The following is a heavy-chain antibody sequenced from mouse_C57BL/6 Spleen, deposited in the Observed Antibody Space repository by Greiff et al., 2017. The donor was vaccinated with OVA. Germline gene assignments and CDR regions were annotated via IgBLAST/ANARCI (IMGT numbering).Heavy chain of an antibody. Sequence: QVQLQQPGAELVRPGSSVKLSCKASGYTFTSYWMDWVKQRPGQGLEWIGNIYPSDSETHYNQKFKDKATLTVDKSSSTAYMQLSSLTSEDSAVYYCARSGGLDYFDYWGQGTTLTVSS. CDR2: IYPSDSET. CDR1: GYTFTSYW. J-gene: IGHJ2*01. D-gene: IGHD3-1*01. CDR3: ARSGGLDYFDY. V-gene: IGHV1-61*01.